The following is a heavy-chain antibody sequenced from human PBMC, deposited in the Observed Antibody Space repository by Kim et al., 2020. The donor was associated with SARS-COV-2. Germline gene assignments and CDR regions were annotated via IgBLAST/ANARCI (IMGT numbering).Heavy chain of an antibody. J-gene: IGHJ5*02. D-gene: IGHD3-3*01. CDR2: INHSGST. CDR1: GGSFSGYY. Sequence: SETLSLTCAVYGGSFSGYYWSWIRQPPGKGLEWIGEINHSGSTNYNPSLKSRVTISVDTSKNQFSLKLSSVTAADTAVYYCARTYYDFWSGSPWGQGTLVTVSS. V-gene: IGHV4-34*01. CDR3: ARTYYDFWSGSP.